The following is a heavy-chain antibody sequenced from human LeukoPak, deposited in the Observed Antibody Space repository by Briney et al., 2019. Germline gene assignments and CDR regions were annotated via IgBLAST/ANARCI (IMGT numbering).Heavy chain of an antibody. CDR3: ARLGTTVVTPADY. Sequence: SETLSLTCTVSGGSISSSSYYWGWIRQPPGKGLEWIGSIYYSGSTYYNPSLKSRVTISVDTSKNQFSLKLSSVTAADTAVYYCARLGTTVVTPADYWGQGTLVTVSS. CDR2: IYYSGST. V-gene: IGHV4-39*01. D-gene: IGHD4-23*01. CDR1: GGSISSSSYY. J-gene: IGHJ4*02.